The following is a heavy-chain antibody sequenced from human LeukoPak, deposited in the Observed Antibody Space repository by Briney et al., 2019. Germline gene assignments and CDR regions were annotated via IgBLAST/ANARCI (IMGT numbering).Heavy chain of an antibody. CDR3: ARASPYYDILTGYPADAFDI. D-gene: IGHD3-9*01. J-gene: IGHJ3*02. CDR1: GGTFSSYA. Sequence: SVKVSRKASGGTFSSYAISWVRQAPGQGLEWMGGIIPIFGTANYAQKFQGRVTITADESTSTAYMELSSLRSEDTAVYYCARASPYYDILTGYPADAFDIWGQGTMVTVSS. CDR2: IIPIFGTA. V-gene: IGHV1-69*13.